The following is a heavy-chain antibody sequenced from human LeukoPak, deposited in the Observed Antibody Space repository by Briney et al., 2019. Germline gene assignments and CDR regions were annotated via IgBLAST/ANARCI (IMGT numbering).Heavy chain of an antibody. V-gene: IGHV3-21*01. Sequence: PGGSLRLSCAASGFTFSNAWMSWVRQAPGKGLEWVASITSTSVSTYYADSVKGRFTISRDNAKNSLYLQMNSLRAEDTAVYYCARTYYDILTSYNPYFDYWGQGTLVTVSS. D-gene: IGHD3-9*01. CDR1: GFTFSNAW. CDR2: ITSTSVST. J-gene: IGHJ4*02. CDR3: ARTYYDILTSYNPYFDY.